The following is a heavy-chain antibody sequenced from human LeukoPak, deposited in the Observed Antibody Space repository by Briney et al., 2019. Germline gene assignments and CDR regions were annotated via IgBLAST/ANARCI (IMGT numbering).Heavy chain of an antibody. V-gene: IGHV3-13*01. D-gene: IGHD5-12*01. CDR3: ARGGHSGYVFDY. Sequence: GGSLRLSCAASGFTFSDFDMHWVRQGPGKGLEWVSGIGTGGHTYYPGSVRGRFAITRENAKNSLFLQMNSLRDGDTAVYYCARGGHSGYVFDYWGQGLLVTASS. CDR1: GFTFSDFD. CDR2: IGTGGHT. J-gene: IGHJ4*02.